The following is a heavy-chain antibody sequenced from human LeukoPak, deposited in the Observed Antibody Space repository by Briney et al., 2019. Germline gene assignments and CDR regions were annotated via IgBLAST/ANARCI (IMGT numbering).Heavy chain of an antibody. J-gene: IGHJ6*02. CDR3: AREGWDCSSTSCYYYYGMDV. CDR1: GFTFSDYY. Sequence: PGGSLRLSCAASGFTFSDYYMSWIRQAPGKGLEWVSYISSSGSTIYYADSVKGRFTISRDNAKNSLYLQMNSLRAEDTAVYYCAREGWDCSSTSCYYYYGMDVWGQGTTVTVSS. CDR2: ISSSGSTI. D-gene: IGHD2-2*01. V-gene: IGHV3-11*04.